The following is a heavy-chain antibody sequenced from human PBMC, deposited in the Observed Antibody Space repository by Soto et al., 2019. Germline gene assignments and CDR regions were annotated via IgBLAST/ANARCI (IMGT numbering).Heavy chain of an antibody. Sequence: SGSLSLSCAVSGGSVSSGGYSWSWIRQPPGKGLEWIGYIYHSGSTYYNPSLKSRVTISVDRSKNQFSLNLSSVTAADTAVYYCAIVPSPWGQGTLVSVSS. J-gene: IGHJ5*02. CDR1: GGSVSSGGYS. CDR2: IYHSGST. V-gene: IGHV4-30-2*01. CDR3: AIVPSP.